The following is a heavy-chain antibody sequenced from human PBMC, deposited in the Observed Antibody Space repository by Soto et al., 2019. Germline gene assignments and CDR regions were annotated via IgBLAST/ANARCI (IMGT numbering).Heavy chain of an antibody. J-gene: IGHJ4*02. V-gene: IGHV1-18*04. D-gene: IGHD5-18*01. CDR2: ISAYNGNT. Sequence: ASVKVSCEASGYTFTSYGISWVRQAPGQGLEWMGWISAYNGNTNYAQKLQGRVTMTTDTSTSTAYTELRSLRSDDTAVYYCARAPPTDTAMVDFDYWGQGTLVTVSS. CDR3: ARAPPTDTAMVDFDY. CDR1: GYTFTSYG.